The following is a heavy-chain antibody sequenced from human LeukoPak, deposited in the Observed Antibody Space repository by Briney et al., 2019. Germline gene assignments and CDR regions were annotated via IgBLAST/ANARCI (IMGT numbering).Heavy chain of an antibody. CDR3: ARGRWVVRGVEAYNWFDP. CDR2: IYPGDSDT. J-gene: IGHJ5*02. Sequence: GESLKISCKGSGYSFTSYWIGWVRQMPGKGLEWMGIIYPGDSDTRYSPSFQGQVTISADKSIGTAYLQWSSLKASDTAMYYCARGRWVVRGVEAYNWFDPWGQGTLVTVSS. CDR1: GYSFTSYW. D-gene: IGHD3-10*01. V-gene: IGHV5-51*01.